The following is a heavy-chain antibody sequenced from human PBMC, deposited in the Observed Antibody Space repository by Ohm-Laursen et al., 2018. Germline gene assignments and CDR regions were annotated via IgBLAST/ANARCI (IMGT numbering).Heavy chain of an antibody. CDR2: INQGGSEE. CDR3: ASCDPWSGFSFHS. Sequence: SLRLSCAASGFTFSRHWMTWVRQGPGKGLESLANINQGGSEEYYADSVKGRFTISRDNAKDSLYLQMNSLRAEDTAVYYCASCDPWSGFSFHSWGQGTLVTVSS. V-gene: IGHV3-7*01. CDR1: GFTFSRHW. J-gene: IGHJ4*02. D-gene: IGHD3-3*01.